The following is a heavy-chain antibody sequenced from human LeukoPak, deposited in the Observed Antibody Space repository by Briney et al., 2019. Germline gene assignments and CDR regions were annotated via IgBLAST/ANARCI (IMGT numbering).Heavy chain of an antibody. CDR3: ARGRDGYSTGPFDY. J-gene: IGHJ4*02. CDR1: GDSVSSNNAA. V-gene: IGHV6-1*01. CDR2: TYSRSEWYN. Sequence: SQTLSLTCAISGDSVSSNNAAWNWIRQSPSRGLEWLGRTYSRSEWYNDYAVSVKSRITINPDTSKNQFSLQLSSVTPEDTAVYYCARGRDGYSTGPFDYWGQGTLVTVSS. D-gene: IGHD5-24*01.